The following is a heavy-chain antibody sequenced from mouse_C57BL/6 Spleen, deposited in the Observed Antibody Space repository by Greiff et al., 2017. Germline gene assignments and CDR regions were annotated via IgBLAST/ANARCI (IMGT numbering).Heavy chain of an antibody. CDR3: ARSGGSSFDY. D-gene: IGHD1-1*01. V-gene: IGHV1-54*01. CDR1: GYAFTNYL. CDR2: INPGSGGT. Sequence: VKVVESGAELVRPGTSVKVSCKASGYAFTNYLIEWVKQRPGQGLEWIGVINPGSGGTNYNEKFKGKATLTADKSSSTAYMQLSSLTSEDSAVYFCARSGGSSFDYWGQGTTLTVSS. J-gene: IGHJ2*01.